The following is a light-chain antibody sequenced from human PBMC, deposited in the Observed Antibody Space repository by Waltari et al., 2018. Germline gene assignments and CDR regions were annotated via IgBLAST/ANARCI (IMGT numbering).Light chain of an antibody. CDR3: QQFNDSPLT. CDR2: DAS. J-gene: IGKJ4*01. V-gene: IGKV1D-13*01. Sequence: ANQLTQSPSSLSASVGDRVTLTCRASQGVSRALAWYQQKPGKAPKLLLYDASSLESGVPSRFSGSGSGTDFTLTISSLQPEDFATYYCQQFNDSPLTFGGGTKVEIK. CDR1: QGVSRA.